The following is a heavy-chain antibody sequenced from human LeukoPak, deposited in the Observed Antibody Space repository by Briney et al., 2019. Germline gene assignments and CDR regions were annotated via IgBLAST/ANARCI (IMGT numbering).Heavy chain of an antibody. CDR3: VRGGGSAYKYNAFDI. J-gene: IGHJ3*02. Sequence: GGSLRLSCVASGFIFSSYEMNCVRQAPGKGLEWISYISIGGTTIYYAESVKGRFTISRDNTKNSLYLQMNSLRAEDTAVYYCVRGGGSAYKYNAFDIWGQGTMVTGSS. V-gene: IGHV3-48*03. CDR1: GFIFSSYE. D-gene: IGHD3-22*01. CDR2: ISIGGTTI.